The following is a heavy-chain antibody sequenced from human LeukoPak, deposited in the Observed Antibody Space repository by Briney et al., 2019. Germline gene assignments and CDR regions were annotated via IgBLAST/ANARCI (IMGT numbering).Heavy chain of an antibody. Sequence: PGGSLRLSCAASGFTVSSNYVSWVRQAPGKGLEWVSVIYSGGSTYYADSVKGRFTISRDNAKNMLYLQMNSLRAEDTAVYYCARVAYYYYYYMDVWGKGTTVTVSS. CDR1: GFTVSSNY. J-gene: IGHJ6*03. CDR3: ARVAYYYYYYMDV. V-gene: IGHV3-53*01. CDR2: IYSGGST.